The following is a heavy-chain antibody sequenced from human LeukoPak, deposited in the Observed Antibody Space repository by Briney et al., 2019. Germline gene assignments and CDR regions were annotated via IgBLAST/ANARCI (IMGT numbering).Heavy chain of an antibody. J-gene: IGHJ6*02. V-gene: IGHV3-7*01. Sequence: GRSLRLSCAASGFTFSSYWMSWVRQAPGKGLEWVANVKQDGSEKYYVDSVKGRFTISRDNAKNSLYLQMNSLRAEDTAVYYCARDIGSAADYYYYGMDVWGQGTTVTVSS. CDR2: VKQDGSEK. D-gene: IGHD5/OR15-5a*01. CDR1: GFTFSSYW. CDR3: ARDIGSAADYYYYGMDV.